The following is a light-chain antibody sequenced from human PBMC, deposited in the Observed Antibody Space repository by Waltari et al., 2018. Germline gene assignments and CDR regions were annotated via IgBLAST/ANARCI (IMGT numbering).Light chain of an antibody. CDR3: QSADTNNIVV. CDR2: KDT. V-gene: IGLV3-25*03. Sequence: SVSVSPGQTARITCSGDALPKQYAYWYQQKPGQAPVQVIYKDTERPSGIPERFSGSVSGTTVTLIISGVQAEDEADYYCQSADTNNIVVFGGGTKLTV. J-gene: IGLJ2*01. CDR1: ALPKQY.